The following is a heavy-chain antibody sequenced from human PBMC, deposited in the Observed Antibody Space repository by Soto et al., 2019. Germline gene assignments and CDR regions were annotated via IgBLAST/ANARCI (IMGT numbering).Heavy chain of an antibody. CDR3: ARDPNDFWSGPFFDY. J-gene: IGHJ4*02. V-gene: IGHV3-21*01. D-gene: IGHD3-3*01. CDR1: GFTFSSYS. CDR2: ISSSSSYI. Sequence: GGSLRLSCAASGFTFSSYSMNWVRQAPGKGLEWVSSISSSSSYIYYADSVKGRFTISRDNAKNSLYLQMNSLRAEDTAVYYCARDPNDFWSGPFFDYWGQGALVTVSS.